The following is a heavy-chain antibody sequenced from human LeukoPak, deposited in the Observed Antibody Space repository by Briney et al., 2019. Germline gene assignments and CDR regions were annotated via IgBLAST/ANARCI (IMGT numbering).Heavy chain of an antibody. J-gene: IGHJ3*01. CDR2: FSATDGSA. D-gene: IGHD6-13*01. CDR3: AKARIAAAGTGAFDV. CDR1: GFTVSSYG. Sequence: GGSLRLSCAASGFTVSSYGMTWVRLAPGKGLEWISAFSATDGSAQYAESVKGRFTISRDNSKNSLYLQMNSLRDEDTAVYYCAKARIAAAGTGAFDVWGQGTMVTVSS. V-gene: IGHV3-23*01.